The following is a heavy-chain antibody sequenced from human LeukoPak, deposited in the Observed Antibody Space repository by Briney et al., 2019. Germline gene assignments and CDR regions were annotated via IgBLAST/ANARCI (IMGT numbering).Heavy chain of an antibody. CDR1: GFIFSNYG. CDR2: IRYDESNK. D-gene: IGHD6-19*01. CDR3: ATMQWLEGVDWFDP. V-gene: IGHV3-30*02. Sequence: GGSLRLSCAASGFIFSNYGMHWVRQAPGKGLEWVAFIRYDESNKFYADSVKGRFTISRDNSKNILFLQMNSLRAEDTAVYYCATMQWLEGVDWFDPGGQGTLVTVSS. J-gene: IGHJ5*02.